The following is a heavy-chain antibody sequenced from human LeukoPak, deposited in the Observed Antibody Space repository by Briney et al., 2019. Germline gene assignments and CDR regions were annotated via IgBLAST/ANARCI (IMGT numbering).Heavy chain of an antibody. CDR2: ISYIGST. CDR1: GGSFSSHY. CDR3: ARDPTTVTKGLDI. V-gene: IGHV4-59*11. D-gene: IGHD4-17*01. J-gene: IGHJ3*02. Sequence: SETLSLTCTVSGGSFSSHYWSWIRQPPGKGLEWIGYISYIGSTNYNPSLKSRVTISVDTAKNQFSLKLSSVTAADTAVYYCARDPTTVTKGLDIWGQGTMVTVSS.